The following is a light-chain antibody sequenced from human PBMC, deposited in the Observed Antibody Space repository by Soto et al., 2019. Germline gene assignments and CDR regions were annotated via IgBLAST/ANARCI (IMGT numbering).Light chain of an antibody. CDR2: DAS. CDR1: QSASTF. CDR3: QQYNSYSLT. J-gene: IGKJ1*01. V-gene: IGKV1-5*01. Sequence: DIQMTPSPYTLSSFMRARVTLTGRASQSASTFLAWYQQKPGQAPKLLIYDASTLQSGVPSRFSGSGSGTEFTLTISSLQPDDFATYYCQQYNSYSLTFGQGTKVDI.